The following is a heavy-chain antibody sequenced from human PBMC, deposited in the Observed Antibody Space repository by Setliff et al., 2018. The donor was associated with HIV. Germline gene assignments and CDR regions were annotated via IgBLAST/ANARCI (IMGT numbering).Heavy chain of an antibody. CDR2: INWNGGST. V-gene: IGHV3-20*04. CDR3: ARDRKAIAYYYDSSGYEYFDY. J-gene: IGHJ4*02. CDR1: GFTFGDYG. D-gene: IGHD3-22*01. Sequence: GGSLRLSCATSGFTFGDYGMSWVRQAPGKGLEWVSGINWNGGSTGYADSVKGRFTISRDNAKKSLYLQMNSLRAEDTALYFCARDRKAIAYYYDSSGYEYFDYWGQGTSVTVSS.